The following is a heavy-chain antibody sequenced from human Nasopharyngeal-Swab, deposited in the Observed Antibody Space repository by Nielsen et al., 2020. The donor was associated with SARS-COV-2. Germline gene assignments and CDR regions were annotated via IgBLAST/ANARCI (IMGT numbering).Heavy chain of an antibody. Sequence: GGSLRLSCAASGFTFSNSDMSWVRQAPGKGLERVSGIARSGTTTYYADSVKGRFTISRDNSKNTLYLQMNSLRAEDTALYYCTKDSGWLATFWGQGTAVTVSS. CDR2: IARSGTTT. CDR1: GFTFSNSD. CDR3: TKDSGWLATF. D-gene: IGHD6-19*01. V-gene: IGHV3-23*01. J-gene: IGHJ6*02.